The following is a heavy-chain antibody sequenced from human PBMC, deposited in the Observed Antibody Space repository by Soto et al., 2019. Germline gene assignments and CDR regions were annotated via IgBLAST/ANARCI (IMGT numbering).Heavy chain of an antibody. CDR3: ARQTDDSSGYDDAFDI. V-gene: IGHV4-39*01. CDR2: IYYSGST. Sequence: SDTLSLTCTVSGGSISSSSYYWGWIRQPPGKGLEWIGSIYYSGSTYYNPSLKSRVTISVDTSKNQFSLKLSSVTAADTAVYYCARQTDDSSGYDDAFDIWGQGTMVTV. D-gene: IGHD3-22*01. CDR1: GGSISSSSYY. J-gene: IGHJ3*02.